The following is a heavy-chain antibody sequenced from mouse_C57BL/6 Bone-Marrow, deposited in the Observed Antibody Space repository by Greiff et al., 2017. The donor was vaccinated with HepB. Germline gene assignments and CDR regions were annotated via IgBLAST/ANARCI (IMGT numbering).Heavy chain of an antibody. CDR1: GFSLTSYG. Sequence: QVQLQQSGPGLVQPSQSLSITCTVSGFSLTSYGVHWVRQSPGKGLEWLGVIWRGGSTDYNAAFMSRLSITKDNSKSQVFFKMNSLQADDTAIYYCATIYYGSSSNYAMDYWGQGTSVTVSS. J-gene: IGHJ4*01. CDR2: IWRGGST. V-gene: IGHV2-5*01. CDR3: ATIYYGSSSNYAMDY. D-gene: IGHD1-1*01.